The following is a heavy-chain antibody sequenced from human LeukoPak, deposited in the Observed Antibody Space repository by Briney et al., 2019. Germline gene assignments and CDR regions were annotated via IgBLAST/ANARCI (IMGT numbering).Heavy chain of an antibody. Sequence: PSETLSPTCTVSGGSISSYYWNWIRQPAGKGLEWIGRIYISGSTNYNPSLKSRVTMSVDTSNNQFSLKLTSVTAADTAVYYCARGNYYGSGVFDYWGQGTLLTVSS. CDR3: ARGNYYGSGVFDY. CDR2: IYISGST. CDR1: GGSISSYY. V-gene: IGHV4-4*07. D-gene: IGHD3-10*01. J-gene: IGHJ4*02.